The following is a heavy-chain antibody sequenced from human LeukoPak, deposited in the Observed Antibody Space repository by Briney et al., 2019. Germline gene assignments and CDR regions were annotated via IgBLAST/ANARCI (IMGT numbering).Heavy chain of an antibody. J-gene: IGHJ4*02. D-gene: IGHD6-19*01. CDR2: IYSGDST. CDR1: GFTVSSNY. Sequence: GGSLRLSCVASGFTVSSNYMSWVRQAPGKGLEWVSVIYSGDSTYYADSVKGRFTISRDNSKNTLYLQMNSLRAEDTAVYYCAKDLEQWLVPYYFDYWGQGTLVTVSS. CDR3: AKDLEQWLVPYYFDY. V-gene: IGHV3-53*01.